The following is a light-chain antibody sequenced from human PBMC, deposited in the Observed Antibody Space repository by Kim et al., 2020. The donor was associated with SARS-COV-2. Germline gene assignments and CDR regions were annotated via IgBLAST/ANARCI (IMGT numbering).Light chain of an antibody. CDR1: QIVRSSY. Sequence: EITLTRSPGTLSFSPGDKTKPSCSASQIVRSSYLAWYQQKPGQAPRLLIYGASSRATGIPDRFSGSGSGTDFTLTISSLEPEDFAVYYCQQYGSYPLTFGGGTKVDIK. CDR2: GAS. J-gene: IGKJ4*01. CDR3: QQYGSYPLT. V-gene: IGKV3-20*01.